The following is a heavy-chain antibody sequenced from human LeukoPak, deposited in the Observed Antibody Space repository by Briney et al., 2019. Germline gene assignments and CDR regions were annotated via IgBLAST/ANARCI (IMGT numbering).Heavy chain of an antibody. CDR3: ARQPAAGYDSSGYYYFWYAFDI. D-gene: IGHD3-22*01. CDR2: IDPGDSDT. V-gene: IGHV5-51*01. J-gene: IGHJ3*02. CDR1: GSTSYR. Sequence: GESLKISCKYSGSTSYRIDWVRQMTGKGLEWMGTIDPGDSDTTYSPSFQGQVTISADKSISTAYLQWSSLKASDTATYYCARQPAAGYDSSGYYYFWYAFDIWGQGTMVTVSS.